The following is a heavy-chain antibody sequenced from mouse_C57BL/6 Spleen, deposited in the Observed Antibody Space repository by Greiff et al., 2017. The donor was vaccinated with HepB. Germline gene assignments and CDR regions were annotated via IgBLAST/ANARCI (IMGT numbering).Heavy chain of an antibody. CDR1: GFTFSSYA. CDR3: ARDLGYGSSYGYFDV. J-gene: IGHJ1*03. D-gene: IGHD1-1*01. V-gene: IGHV5-4*01. CDR2: ISDGGSYT. Sequence: EVMLVESGGGLVKPGGSLKLSCAASGFTFSSYAMSWVRQTPEKRLEWVATISDGGSYTYYPDNVKGRFTISRDNAKNNLYLQMSHLKSEDTAMYYCARDLGYGSSYGYFDVWGTGTTVTVSS.